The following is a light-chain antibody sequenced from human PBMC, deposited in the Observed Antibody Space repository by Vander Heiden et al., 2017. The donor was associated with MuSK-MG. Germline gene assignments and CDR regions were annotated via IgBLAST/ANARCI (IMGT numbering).Light chain of an antibody. CDR2: AAS. CDR1: QSVVGSY. Sequence: EIVLTQSPGTLSLSPGERATLSCRASQSVVGSYLAWYQKRPGQAPRLVIYAASRRATGIPDRFTGSGSGTDFTLTISRLEPEDSAVYYCQQYGDSSVTFGGGTKVEIK. V-gene: IGKV3-20*01. J-gene: IGKJ4*01. CDR3: QQYGDSSVT.